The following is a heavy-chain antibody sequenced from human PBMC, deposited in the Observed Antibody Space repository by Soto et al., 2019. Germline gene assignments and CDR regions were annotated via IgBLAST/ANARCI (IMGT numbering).Heavy chain of an antibody. CDR2: INHSGST. V-gene: IGHV4-34*01. CDR3: ARVRRRFDP. J-gene: IGHJ5*02. CDR1: GGSFSGYY. Sequence: QVQLQQWGAGLLKPSETLSLTCAVYGGSFSGYYWSWSHQPPGKGLEWIGEINHSGSTNYNPSLKSRVTISVDTSKNQYSLKLSSVTAADTAVYYCARVRRRFDPWGQGTLVTVSS.